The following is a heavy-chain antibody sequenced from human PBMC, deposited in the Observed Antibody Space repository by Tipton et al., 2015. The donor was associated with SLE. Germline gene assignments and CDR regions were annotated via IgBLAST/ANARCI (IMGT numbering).Heavy chain of an antibody. J-gene: IGHJ4*02. CDR3: ARDRGPQDYDDSSGFDY. Sequence: QVQLVQSGAEVKKPGSSVKVSCKASAGTVSSYAISWVRPAPGQGLEWVGEIIPIFGTANYVQKFQGRVTITADESTSTAYMELSSLRSEDTAVYYCARDRGPQDYDDSSGFDYWGQGTLGTVSS. D-gene: IGHD3-22*01. V-gene: IGHV1-69*01. CDR1: AGTVSSYA. CDR2: IIPIFGTA.